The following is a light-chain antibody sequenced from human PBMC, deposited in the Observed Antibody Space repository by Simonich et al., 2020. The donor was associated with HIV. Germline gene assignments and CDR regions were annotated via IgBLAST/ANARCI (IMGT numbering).Light chain of an antibody. Sequence: AIQLTQSPSSLSASVGDRVTITCRASQGISSALAWYQQKPGKAPNLLIYKASSLESGVPSRFSGSGSGTEFTLTISSLQPDDFATYYCQQYNSFPCTFGQGTKLEIK. V-gene: IGKV1-13*02. CDR1: QGISSA. CDR3: QQYNSFPCT. J-gene: IGKJ2*02. CDR2: KAS.